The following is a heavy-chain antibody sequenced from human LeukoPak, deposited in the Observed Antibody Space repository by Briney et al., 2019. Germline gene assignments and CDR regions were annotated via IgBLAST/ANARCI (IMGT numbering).Heavy chain of an antibody. J-gene: IGHJ3*02. D-gene: IGHD1-7*01. V-gene: IGHV3-21*01. CDR1: GFTFSTFS. CDR2: ISGSGSDI. CDR3: ARRTFPNDAFDI. Sequence: GWSLRLSCAASGFTFSTFSMNWVRQAPGKGLEWVAAISGSGSDIYYADSVKGRFTISRDNPKRSLYLQMNSLRAEDTAVYYCARRTFPNDAFDIWGQGTMVTVSS.